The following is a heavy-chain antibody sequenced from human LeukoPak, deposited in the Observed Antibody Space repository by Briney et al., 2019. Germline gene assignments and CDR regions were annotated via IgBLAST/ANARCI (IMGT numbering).Heavy chain of an antibody. D-gene: IGHD4-23*01. CDR3: ARGPTVVTRFDY. CDR2: IIPILGIA. Sequence: SVKVSCKASGGTFSGYAISWVRQAPGQGLEWMGRIIPILGIANYAQKFQGRVTITADKSTSTAYMELSSLRSEDTAVYYCARGPTVVTRFDYWGQGTLVTVSS. CDR1: GGTFSGYA. J-gene: IGHJ4*02. V-gene: IGHV1-69*04.